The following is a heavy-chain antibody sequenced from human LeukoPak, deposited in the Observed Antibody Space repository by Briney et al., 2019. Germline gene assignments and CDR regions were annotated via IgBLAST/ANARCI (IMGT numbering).Heavy chain of an antibody. V-gene: IGHV4-39*01. Sequence: PPETLSLTCTVSGGSINTKTHYWACIRQTPGKGLEWIGSVFYNGNTYYNPSLKSRVTISVDTSKNQFSLRLTSVTAADTAVYYCAKHGEDDSGYYADFFDHYGQGTLVTVSS. CDR2: VFYNGNT. CDR3: AKHGEDDSGYYADFFDH. D-gene: IGHD3-22*01. J-gene: IGHJ4*02. CDR1: GGSINTKTHY.